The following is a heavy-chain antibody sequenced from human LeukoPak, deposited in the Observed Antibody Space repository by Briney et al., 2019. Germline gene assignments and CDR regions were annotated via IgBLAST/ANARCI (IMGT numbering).Heavy chain of an antibody. J-gene: IGHJ4*02. CDR3: ARDAGQAAPFDY. D-gene: IGHD6-25*01. CDR1: GFTVSSYW. CDR2: IRRDGTT. Sequence: GGSLRLSCAASGFTVSSYWIHWVREAPGKGLVWVSHIRRDGTTIFPTSVQGRFTISRDNARNTLYLQMNSLAAEDTAVYYCARDAGQAAPFDYWGPGTLVTVSS. V-gene: IGHV3-74*01.